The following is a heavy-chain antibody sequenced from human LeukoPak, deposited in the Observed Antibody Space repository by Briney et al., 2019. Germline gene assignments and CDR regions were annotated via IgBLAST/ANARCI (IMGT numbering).Heavy chain of an antibody. CDR2: ISGSGGST. Sequence: QTGGSLRLSCAASGFTFSSYAMSWVRQAPGKGLEWVSAISGSGGSTYYADSVKGRFTISRDNARNSLYLQMNTLRAEDTAVYYCARGHWQVEVWGQGALVTVSS. V-gene: IGHV3-23*01. D-gene: IGHD1-1*01. CDR1: GFTFSSYA. J-gene: IGHJ4*02. CDR3: ARGHWQVEV.